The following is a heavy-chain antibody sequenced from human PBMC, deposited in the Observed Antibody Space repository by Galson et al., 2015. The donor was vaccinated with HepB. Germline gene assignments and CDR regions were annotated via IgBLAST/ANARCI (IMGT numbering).Heavy chain of an antibody. D-gene: IGHD4/OR15-4a*01. V-gene: IGHV7-4-1*02. CDR2: INTNTGNP. CDR3: ASHPTTLVDYYYYMDV. Sequence: SVKVSCKASGYTFTKYAMNWVRQAPGQGLEWIGWINTNTGNPTYALGFTGRFVFSLDTSVSTAYLQISRLRAEDTAVYYCASHPTTLVDYYYYMDVWGKGTTVTVSS. CDR1: GYTFTKYA. J-gene: IGHJ6*03.